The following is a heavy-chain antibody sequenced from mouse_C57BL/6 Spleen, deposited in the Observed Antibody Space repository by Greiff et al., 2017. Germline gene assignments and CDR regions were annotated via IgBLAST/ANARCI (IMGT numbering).Heavy chain of an antibody. CDR1: GFSLTSYG. Sequence: VQLQESGPGLVQPSQSLSITCTVSGFSLTSYGVHWVRQSPGKGLEWLGVIWRGGSTDYNAAFMSRLSITKDNSKSQVFFKMNSLQADDTAIYYCAKNWGSNYDYFDYWGQGTTRTVSS. V-gene: IGHV2-5*01. CDR2: IWRGGST. D-gene: IGHD2-5*01. J-gene: IGHJ2*01. CDR3: AKNWGSNYDYFDY.